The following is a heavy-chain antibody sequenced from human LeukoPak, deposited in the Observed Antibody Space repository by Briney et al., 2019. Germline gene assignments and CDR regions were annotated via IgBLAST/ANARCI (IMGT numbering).Heavy chain of an antibody. V-gene: IGHV3-23*01. J-gene: IGHJ4*02. Sequence: PGGSLRLSCAASGFTFSSYAMSWVRQAPGKGLEWVSGIGNSGGSTYYADSVKGRFTISRDNSKNTLYLLMNGLRAEDTAVYYCAPGATVGWGQGTLVTVSS. D-gene: IGHD1-26*01. CDR3: APGATVG. CDR2: IGNSGGST. CDR1: GFTFSSYA.